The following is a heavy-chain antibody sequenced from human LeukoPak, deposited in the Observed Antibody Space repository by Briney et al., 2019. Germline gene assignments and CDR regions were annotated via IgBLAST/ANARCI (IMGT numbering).Heavy chain of an antibody. V-gene: IGHV1-69*04. D-gene: IGHD6-13*01. CDR2: IIPILGIA. J-gene: IGHJ4*02. CDR1: GYTFTGYY. CDR3: ARDKGHAAAASLYYFDY. Sequence: SVKVSCKASGYTFTGYYIHWVRQAPGQGLEWMGRIIPILGIANYAQKFQGRVTITADKSTSTAYMELSSLRSEDTAVYYCARDKGHAAAASLYYFDYWGQGTLVTVSS.